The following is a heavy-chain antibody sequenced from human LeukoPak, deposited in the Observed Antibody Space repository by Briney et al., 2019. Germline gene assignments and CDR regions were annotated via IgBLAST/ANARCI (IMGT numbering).Heavy chain of an antibody. CDR3: ATCGTTTPPRIAAPRYSFDP. CDR1: GYTLTELS. D-gene: IGHD6-13*01. CDR2: FDPEDGET. Sequence: ASVKVSCKVSGYTLTELSMHWVRQAPGKGLEWMGGFDPEDGETIYAQKFQGRVTMTEDTSTDTAYMELSSLRSEDTAVYYCATCGTTTPPRIAAPRYSFDPWGQGTLVTVSS. J-gene: IGHJ5*02. V-gene: IGHV1-24*01.